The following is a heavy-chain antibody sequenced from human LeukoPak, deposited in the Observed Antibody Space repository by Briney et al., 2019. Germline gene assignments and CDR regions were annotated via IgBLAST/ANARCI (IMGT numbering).Heavy chain of an antibody. CDR1: GFSLTTYE. D-gene: IGHD5-24*01. Sequence: PGGSLRLSCAASGFSLTTYEMNWVRQAPGKRLEWVSYIGSSGSTIYYADSVRGRFTVSRDNAKNSLYLQMNSLRAEDTAVYYCARDRGWLQFDYWGQGTLVTVSS. V-gene: IGHV3-48*03. J-gene: IGHJ4*02. CDR3: ARDRGWLQFDY. CDR2: IGSSGSTI.